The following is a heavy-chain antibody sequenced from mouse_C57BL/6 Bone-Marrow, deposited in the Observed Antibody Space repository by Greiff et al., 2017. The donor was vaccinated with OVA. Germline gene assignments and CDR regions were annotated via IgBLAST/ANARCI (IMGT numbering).Heavy chain of an antibody. CDR3: ARRMDGNYFDY. CDR2: IYPGGGYT. J-gene: IGHJ2*01. V-gene: IGHV1-63*01. D-gene: IGHD2-1*01. Sequence: QVQLKESGAELVRPGTSVKMSCKASGYTFTNYWIGWAKQRPGHGLEWIGDIYPGGGYTNYNEKFKGKATLTADKSSSTAYMQFSSLTSEDSAIYYCARRMDGNYFDYWGQGTTLTVSS. CDR1: GYTFTNYW.